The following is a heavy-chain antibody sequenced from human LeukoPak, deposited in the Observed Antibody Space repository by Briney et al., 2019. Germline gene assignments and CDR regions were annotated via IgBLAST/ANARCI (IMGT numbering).Heavy chain of an antibody. D-gene: IGHD6-13*01. V-gene: IGHV4-34*01. CDR1: GGSSSGYY. J-gene: IGHJ5*02. CDR3: ARGLLTGYSSSWYVGSYNWFDP. Sequence: PSETLSLTCAVYGGSSSGYYWSWIRQPPGKGLEWIGEINHSGSTNYNPSLKCRVTISVDTSKNQFSLKLSSVTAADTAVYYCARGLLTGYSSSWYVGSYNWFDPWGQGTLVTVSS. CDR2: INHSGST.